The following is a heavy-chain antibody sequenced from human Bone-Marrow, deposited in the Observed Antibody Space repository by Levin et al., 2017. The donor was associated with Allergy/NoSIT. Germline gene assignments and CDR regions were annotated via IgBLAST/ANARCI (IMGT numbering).Heavy chain of an antibody. Sequence: GESLKISCQASGYTFTSYFMHWVRQAPGQGLEWMGITNPSGGTTSYAQKFERRVTMTSDTSTSTVFMEVRSLRSEDTAVYYCARDLGSGWFSPAGYWGQGTLVTVSS. CDR2: TNPSGGTT. J-gene: IGHJ4*02. D-gene: IGHD6-19*01. CDR3: ARDLGSGWFSPAGY. CDR1: GYTFTSYF. V-gene: IGHV1-46*01.